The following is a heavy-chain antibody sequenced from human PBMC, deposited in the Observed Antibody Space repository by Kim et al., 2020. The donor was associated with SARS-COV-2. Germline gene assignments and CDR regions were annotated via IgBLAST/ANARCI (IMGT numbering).Heavy chain of an antibody. CDR2: INSDGSST. V-gene: IGHV3-74*01. CDR1: GFTFSSYW. J-gene: IGHJ4*02. D-gene: IGHD3-9*01. CDR3: VPENYDILTGYAY. Sequence: GGSLRLSCAASGFTFSSYWMHWVRQAPGKGLVWVSRINSDGSSTSYADSVKGRFTISRDNAKNTLYLQMNSLRAEDTAVYYCVPENYDILTGYAYWGQGTLVTVSS.